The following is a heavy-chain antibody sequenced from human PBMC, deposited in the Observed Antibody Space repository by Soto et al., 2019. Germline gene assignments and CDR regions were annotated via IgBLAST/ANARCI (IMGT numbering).Heavy chain of an antibody. CDR2: ISYSGST. CDR3: ASKFGELLADAFDI. CDR1: GYSISSSNW. D-gene: IGHD3-10*01. J-gene: IGHJ3*02. Sequence: SETLSLTCAVSGYSISSSNWWGWIRQPPGKGLEWIGYISYSGSTYYNPSLKSRVTMSVDTSKNQFPLNLSSVTAVDTAVYYCASKFGELLADAFDIWGQGTMVTVSS. V-gene: IGHV4-28*01.